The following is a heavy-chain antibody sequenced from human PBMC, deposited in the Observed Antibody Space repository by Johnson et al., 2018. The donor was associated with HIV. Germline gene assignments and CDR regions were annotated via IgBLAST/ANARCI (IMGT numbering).Heavy chain of an antibody. CDR1: GFTFSTYA. V-gene: IGHV3-64*04. CDR2: ISSNGGST. Sequence: QVQLVESGGGLVQPGGSLRLSCAASGFTFSTYAMHWVRQAPGKGLEYVSAISSNGGSTYYADSVKGRFTISRDNAKNSLYLQMNSLRAEDTAVYYCARDRVPDAFDIWGQGTMVTVSS. D-gene: IGHD3-3*01. J-gene: IGHJ3*02. CDR3: ARDRVPDAFDI.